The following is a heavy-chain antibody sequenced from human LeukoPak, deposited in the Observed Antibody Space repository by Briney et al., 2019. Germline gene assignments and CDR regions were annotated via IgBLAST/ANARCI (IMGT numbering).Heavy chain of an antibody. CDR1: EFTFSRYW. CDR2: IKQDGSEK. V-gene: IGHV3-7*01. Sequence: GGSLRLSCAASEFTFSRYWMTWVRQAPGKGLEWVANIKQDGSEKYYVDSVKGRFTISRDNAKNSLYLQMNSLRAEDTAVYYCARPTAVPHFQDWGQGTLVTVSS. D-gene: IGHD2-2*02. CDR3: ARPTAVPHFQD. J-gene: IGHJ1*01.